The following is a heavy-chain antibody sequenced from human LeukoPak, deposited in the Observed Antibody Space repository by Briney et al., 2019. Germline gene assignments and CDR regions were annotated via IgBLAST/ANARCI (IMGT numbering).Heavy chain of an antibody. CDR3: ARDRSVAATNTNFDY. V-gene: IGHV1-46*01. D-gene: IGHD2-15*01. J-gene: IGHJ4*02. CDR1: GYTFTSYY. CDR2: INPSGGST. Sequence: GASVKVSCKASGYTFTSYYMHWVRQAPGQGLEWMGIINPSGGSTSYAQKFQGRVTMTRDMSTSTVYMELSSLRSEDTAVYYCARDRSVAATNTNFDYWGQGTLVTVSS.